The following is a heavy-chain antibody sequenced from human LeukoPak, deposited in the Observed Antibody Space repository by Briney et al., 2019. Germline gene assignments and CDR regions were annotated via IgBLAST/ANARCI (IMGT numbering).Heavy chain of an antibody. Sequence: GGSLRLSCAASGFTFDDYAMHWVRQAPGKGLEWVSGISWNSGSIGYADSVKGRFTISRDNAKNSLYLQMNSLRAEDTAVYYCARDRGRDGYNPYYFDYWGQGTLVTVSS. CDR3: ARDRGRDGYNPYYFDY. CDR2: ISWNSGSI. J-gene: IGHJ4*02. CDR1: GFTFDDYA. D-gene: IGHD5-24*01. V-gene: IGHV3-9*01.